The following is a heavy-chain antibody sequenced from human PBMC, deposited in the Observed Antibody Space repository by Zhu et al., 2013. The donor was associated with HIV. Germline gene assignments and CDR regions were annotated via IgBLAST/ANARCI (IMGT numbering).Heavy chain of an antibody. CDR3: VQSDDFWSGYSY. CDR2: IIPILGIA. CDR1: GGTFSSYT. Sequence: QVQLVQSGAEVKKPGSSVKVSCKASGGTFSSYTISWVRQAPGQGLEWMGRIIPILGIANYAQKFQGRVTITADKSTSTAYMELSSLRSEDTAVYYCVQSDDFWSGYSYWGQGTLVTVSS. V-gene: IGHV1-69*02. J-gene: IGHJ4*02. D-gene: IGHD3-3*01.